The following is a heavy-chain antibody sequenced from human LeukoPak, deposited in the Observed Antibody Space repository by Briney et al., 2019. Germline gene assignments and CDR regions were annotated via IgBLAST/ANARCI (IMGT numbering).Heavy chain of an antibody. J-gene: IGHJ4*02. Sequence: PGGSLRLSCAASGFAVGDSAMHWVRQAPGKGLEWVSGINWRGDKIDYADIVKGRFTISRDNAKNNLYLEMNSLRPEDTAFCYCAAHFYGSGTSQSEYWGQGTLVTVSS. CDR2: INWRGDKI. CDR1: GFAVGDSA. CDR3: AAHFYGSGTSQSEY. V-gene: IGHV3-9*01. D-gene: IGHD3-10*01.